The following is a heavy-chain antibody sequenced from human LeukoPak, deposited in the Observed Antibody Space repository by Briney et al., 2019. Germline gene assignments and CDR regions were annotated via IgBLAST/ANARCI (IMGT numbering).Heavy chain of an antibody. J-gene: IGHJ4*02. CDR1: RYTFTGYY. V-gene: IGHV1-8*03. CDR2: MNPNSGNT. D-gene: IGHD4-11*01. CDR3: ARSTTTVAYYFDY. Sequence: ASVKVSCKASRYTFTGYYMHWVRQAPGQGLEWMGWMNPNSGNTGYAQKFQGRVTITRNTSISTAYMELSSLRSEDTAVYYCARSTTTVAYYFDYWGQGTLVTVSS.